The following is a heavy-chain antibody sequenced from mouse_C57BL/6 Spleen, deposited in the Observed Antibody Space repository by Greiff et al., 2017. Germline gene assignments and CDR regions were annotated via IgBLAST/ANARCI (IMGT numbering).Heavy chain of an antibody. V-gene: IGHV1-42*01. CDR2: INPSTGGT. CDR1: GYSFTGYY. CDR3: ARSGLGNWYFDV. J-gene: IGHJ1*03. Sequence: EVQLQQSGPVLVKPGASVKISCKASGYSFTGYYMNWVKQSPEKSLEWIGEINPSTGGTTSNQKFKAKATLTVDKSSSTAYMQLKSLTSEDSAVYYCARSGLGNWYFDVWGTGTTVTVSS. D-gene: IGHD3-1*01.